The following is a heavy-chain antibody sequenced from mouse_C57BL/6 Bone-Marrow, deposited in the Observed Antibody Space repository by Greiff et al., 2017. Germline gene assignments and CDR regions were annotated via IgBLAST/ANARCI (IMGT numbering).Heavy chain of an antibody. V-gene: IGHV1-81*01. CDR3: ARYYYGSSPAY. CDR1: GYTFTSYG. J-gene: IGHJ3*01. D-gene: IGHD1-1*01. CDR2: IYPRSGNT. Sequence: VQLQQSGAELARPGASVKLSCKASGYTFTSYGISWVKQRTGQGLEWIGEIYPRSGNTYYNEKFKGKATLTADKSSSTAYMELRSLKSEDSAVYFCARYYYGSSPAYWGQGTLVTVSA.